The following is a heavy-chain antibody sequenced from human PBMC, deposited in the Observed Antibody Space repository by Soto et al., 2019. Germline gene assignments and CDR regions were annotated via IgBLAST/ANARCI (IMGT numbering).Heavy chain of an antibody. Sequence: GESLKISCKGSGYSFAGYWITWVRQKPGKGLEWMGRIDPSDSQAYYSPSFRGHVTISVTKSTTTVFLQWSSLRASDTAMYYCARQIYDSDTGPNFQYYFDSWGQGTPVTVSS. D-gene: IGHD5-12*01. V-gene: IGHV5-10-1*01. CDR2: IDPSDSQA. CDR3: ARQIYDSDTGPNFQYYFDS. CDR1: GYSFAGYW. J-gene: IGHJ4*02.